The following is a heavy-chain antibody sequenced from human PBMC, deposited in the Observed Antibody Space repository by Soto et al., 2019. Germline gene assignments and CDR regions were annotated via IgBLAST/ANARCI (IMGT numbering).Heavy chain of an antibody. J-gene: IGHJ5*02. V-gene: IGHV1-8*01. CDR1: GYTFTSYD. CDR3: ARGIKYGDCSRWFDP. Sequence: QVQLVQSGAEVKKPGVSVKVTCKASGYTFTSYDINWVRQATGQGLEYLGWMNPNSGNTGYVQKFQGRVTMTRDTSISTAYMELSSLRSEDTAVYYCARGIKYGDCSRWFDPWGQGTLVTVSS. CDR2: MNPNSGNT. D-gene: IGHD2-21*01.